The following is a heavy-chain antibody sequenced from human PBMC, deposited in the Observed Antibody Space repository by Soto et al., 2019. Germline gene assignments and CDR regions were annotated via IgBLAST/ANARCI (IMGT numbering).Heavy chain of an antibody. CDR2: INHSGST. CDR1: GGSFSGYY. D-gene: IGHD5-12*01. V-gene: IGHV4-34*01. J-gene: IGHJ6*02. CDR3: ARMRKGVVYGGYAYYYGMDV. Sequence: SETLSLTCAVYGGSFSGYYWSWIRQPPGKGLEWIGEINHSGSTNYNPSLKSRVTISVDTSKNQFSLKLSSVTAADTAVYYCARMRKGVVYGGYAYYYGMDVWGQGTTVTVSS.